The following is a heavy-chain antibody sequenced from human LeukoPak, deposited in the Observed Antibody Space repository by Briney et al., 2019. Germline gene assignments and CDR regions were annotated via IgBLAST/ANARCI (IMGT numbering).Heavy chain of an antibody. D-gene: IGHD6-13*01. Sequence: GGSLRLSCAASGFTFRSYAMSWVRQAPGKGLEWVSAIISGSGATTYYADSVKGRFTISRDNSKNTLYLEMNSLRAEDTAVYYCARASAAAGKGSVSRDQTLYYFDYWGQGTLVTVSS. CDR3: ARASAAAGKGSVSRDQTLYYFDY. CDR1: GFTFRSYA. CDR2: IISGSGATT. J-gene: IGHJ4*02. V-gene: IGHV3-23*01.